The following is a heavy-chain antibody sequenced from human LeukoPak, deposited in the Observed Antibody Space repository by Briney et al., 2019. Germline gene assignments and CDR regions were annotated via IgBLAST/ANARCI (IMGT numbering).Heavy chain of an antibody. CDR3: AKDRLLRVFDY. D-gene: IGHD1-26*01. Sequence: GGSLRLSCAASGFTFSSYGMSWVRQAPGKGLEWVSAISGSGGSTYYADSVKGRFTISRDNSKNTLYLQTNSLRAEDTAVYYCAKDRLLRVFDYWGQGTLVTVSS. J-gene: IGHJ4*02. CDR2: ISGSGGST. V-gene: IGHV3-23*01. CDR1: GFTFSSYG.